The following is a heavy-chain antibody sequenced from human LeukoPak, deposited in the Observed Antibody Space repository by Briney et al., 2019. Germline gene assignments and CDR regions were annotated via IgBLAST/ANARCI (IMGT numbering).Heavy chain of an antibody. V-gene: IGHV3-23*01. CDR2: ISGSGGST. J-gene: IGHJ5*02. Sequence: GGSLRLSCAASGFAFSSYAMSWVRQAPGKGLEWVSAISGSGGSTYYADSVKGRFAISRDNSKNTLYLQMNSLRAEDTAVYYCAKEPAGGAAIFNWFDPWGQGTLVTVSS. D-gene: IGHD2-2*02. CDR1: GFAFSSYA. CDR3: AKEPAGGAAIFNWFDP.